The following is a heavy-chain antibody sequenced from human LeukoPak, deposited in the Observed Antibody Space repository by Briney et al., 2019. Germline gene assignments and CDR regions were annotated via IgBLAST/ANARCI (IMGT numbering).Heavy chain of an antibody. V-gene: IGHV3-53*01. Sequence: GGSLRLSCAASGFTVSSNYMSWVRQAPGKGLEWVSVIYSGGSTYYADSVKGRFTISRDNSKNTLYLQMNSLRAEDTAVYCCARETVGYCTNGVCSGWFDPWGQGTLVTVSS. CDR1: GFTVSSNY. J-gene: IGHJ5*02. CDR3: ARETVGYCTNGVCSGWFDP. D-gene: IGHD2-8*01. CDR2: IYSGGST.